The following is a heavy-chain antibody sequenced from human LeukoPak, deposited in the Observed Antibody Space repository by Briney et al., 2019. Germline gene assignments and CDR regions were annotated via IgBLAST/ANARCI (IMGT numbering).Heavy chain of an antibody. J-gene: IGHJ3*02. CDR1: GYSFTSYW. CDR3: AGPTTGYSYGYLAFDI. V-gene: IGHV5-51*01. D-gene: IGHD5-18*01. CDR2: IYPGDSDT. Sequence: GESLQISCKGSGYSFTSYWIGWVRQMPGKGLEWMGIIYPGDSDTRYSPSFQGQVTISADKSISTAYLQWSSLKASDTAMYYCAGPTTGYSYGYLAFDIWGQGTMVTVSS.